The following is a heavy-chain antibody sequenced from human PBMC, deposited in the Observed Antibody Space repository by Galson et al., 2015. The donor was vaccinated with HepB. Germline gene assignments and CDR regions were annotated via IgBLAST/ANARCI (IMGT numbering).Heavy chain of an antibody. D-gene: IGHD3-22*01. CDR3: AKDPLPYYHSNSRFLPYFDY. J-gene: IGHJ4*02. CDR1: GFTFSSYA. Sequence: SLRLSCAASGFTFSSYAMSWVRQAPGKGLEWVSAISGSGGSTYYADSVKGRFTISRDNSKNTLYLQMNSLRAEDTAVYYCAKDPLPYYHSNSRFLPYFDYWGQGTLVTVSS. CDR2: ISGSGGST. V-gene: IGHV3-23*01.